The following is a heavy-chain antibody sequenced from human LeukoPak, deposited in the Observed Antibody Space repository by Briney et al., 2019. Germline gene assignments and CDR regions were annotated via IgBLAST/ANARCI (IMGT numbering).Heavy chain of an antibody. J-gene: IGHJ6*02. Sequence: SETLSLTCTVSGGSISSSTYYWSWIRQPPGKGLEWIGEINHSGSTNYNPSLKSRVTISVDTSKNQFSLKLSSVTAADTAVYYCARVIWFGELSYYYYGMDVWGQGTTVTVSS. CDR3: ARVIWFGELSYYYYGMDV. CDR1: GGSISSSTYY. V-gene: IGHV4-39*07. D-gene: IGHD3-10*01. CDR2: INHSGST.